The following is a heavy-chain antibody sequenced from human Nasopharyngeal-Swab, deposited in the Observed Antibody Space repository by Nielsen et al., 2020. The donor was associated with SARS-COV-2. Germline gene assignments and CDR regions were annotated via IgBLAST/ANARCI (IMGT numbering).Heavy chain of an antibody. D-gene: IGHD6-19*01. CDR1: GFTFSNAW. CDR3: TTDRAGPYYYYGMDV. V-gene: IGHV3-15*01. Sequence: GESLKISCAAPGFTFSNAWMSWVRQAPGKGLEWVGRIKSKTDGGTTDYAAPVKGRFTISRDDSKNTLYLQMNSLKTEDTAVYYCTTDRAGPYYYYGMDVWGQGTTVTVSS. CDR2: IKSKTDGGTT. J-gene: IGHJ6*02.